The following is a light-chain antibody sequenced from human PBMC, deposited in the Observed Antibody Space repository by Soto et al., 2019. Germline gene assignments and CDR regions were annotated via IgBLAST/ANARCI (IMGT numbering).Light chain of an antibody. CDR1: QSVGSY. J-gene: IGKJ5*01. Sequence: EIVLIQSPATLSLSPGERATLSCRASQSVGSYLAWYQHKPGQAPRLLISDASNRATGIPDRCSGRGSGTDFPLTISSLEPEDSAVYYCQQRHMWPITFGQGTRLEIK. CDR2: DAS. V-gene: IGKV3-11*01. CDR3: QQRHMWPIT.